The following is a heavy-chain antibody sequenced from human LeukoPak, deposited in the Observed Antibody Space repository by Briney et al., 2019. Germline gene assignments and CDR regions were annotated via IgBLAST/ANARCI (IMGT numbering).Heavy chain of an antibody. V-gene: IGHV3-30*04. J-gene: IGHJ3*02. CDR2: ISYDGSNK. CDR1: GFTFSSYA. CDR3: ARESRTRGAFDI. Sequence: PGGSLRLSCAASGFTFSSYAMHWVRQAPGKGLEWVAVISYDGSNKYYADSVKGRFTISRDNSKNTLYLQMNSLRAEDTAVYYCARESRTRGAFDIWGQGTMVTVSS.